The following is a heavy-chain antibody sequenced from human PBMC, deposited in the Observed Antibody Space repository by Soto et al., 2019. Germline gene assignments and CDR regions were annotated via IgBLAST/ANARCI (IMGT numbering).Heavy chain of an antibody. Sequence: QVQLVESGGGVVQPGRSLRFSCAASGFTFSSYGMHWVRQAPGKGLEWVAVIWYDGSNKFYADSVKGRFTISRDNSKNNMYLQMHSLRAEDTAVYYCARTAVAGTFFDYWGQGTLVTVSS. J-gene: IGHJ4*02. CDR1: GFTFSSYG. V-gene: IGHV3-33*01. CDR2: IWYDGSNK. D-gene: IGHD6-19*01. CDR3: ARTAVAGTFFDY.